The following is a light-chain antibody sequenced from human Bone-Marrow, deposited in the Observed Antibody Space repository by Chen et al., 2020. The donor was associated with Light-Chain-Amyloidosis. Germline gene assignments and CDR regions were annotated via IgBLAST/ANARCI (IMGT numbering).Light chain of an antibody. Sequence: SYVLTQPCSLSLAQGQTPTIACGGNNIGSTSVHWYQQTPGQAPLLVVYDDSDRPSGIPERLSGSNSGNTATLTISRVEAGDEADYYCQVWDRSSDRPVFGGGTKLTVL. CDR2: DDS. V-gene: IGLV3-21*02. J-gene: IGLJ3*02. CDR3: QVWDRSSDRPV. CDR1: NIGSTS.